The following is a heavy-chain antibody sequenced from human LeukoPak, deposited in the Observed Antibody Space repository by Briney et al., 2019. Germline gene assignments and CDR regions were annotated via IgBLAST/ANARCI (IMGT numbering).Heavy chain of an antibody. D-gene: IGHD1-26*01. CDR3: ASAPLSGSYYYYYGMDV. CDR1: GGSISGYY. Sequence: SETLSLTCTVSGGSISGYYWSWIRQPAGKGLEWIGRVFTSGSTNYNPSLKSRVTMSVDTSKNQFSLKLTSVTAADTAVYYCASAPLSGSYYYYYGMDVWGQGTTVTVSS. CDR2: VFTSGST. V-gene: IGHV4-4*07. J-gene: IGHJ6*02.